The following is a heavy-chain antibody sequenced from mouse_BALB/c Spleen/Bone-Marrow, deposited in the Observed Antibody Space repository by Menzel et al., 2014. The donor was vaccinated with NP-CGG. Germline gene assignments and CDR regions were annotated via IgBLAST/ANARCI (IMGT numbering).Heavy chain of an antibody. Sequence: QVQLQQSGAELVRPGTSVKVSCKASGHAFTNYLLEWVKQRPGQGLEWIGVINPGSGGTKYNEKFKGKATLTVDKSSSTAYMQLSSLTSDDSAVYFCASRNRDYYAMDYWGQGTSVTVSS. V-gene: IGHV1-54*01. CDR2: INPGSGGT. CDR1: GHAFTNYL. J-gene: IGHJ4*01. CDR3: ASRNRDYYAMDY.